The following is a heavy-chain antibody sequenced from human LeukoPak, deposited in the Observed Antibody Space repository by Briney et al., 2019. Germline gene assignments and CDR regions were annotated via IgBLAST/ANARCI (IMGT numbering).Heavy chain of an antibody. Sequence: ASVKVSCKASGYTFTGYYMHWVRQAPGQGLEWMGGIIPIFGTANYAQKFQGRVTITADESTSTAYMELSSLRSEDTAVYYCASVRRGIDSSSWYGNEYYYMDVWGKGTTVTISS. V-gene: IGHV1-69*13. CDR3: ASVRRGIDSSSWYGNEYYYMDV. D-gene: IGHD6-13*01. J-gene: IGHJ6*03. CDR1: GYTFTGYY. CDR2: IIPIFGTA.